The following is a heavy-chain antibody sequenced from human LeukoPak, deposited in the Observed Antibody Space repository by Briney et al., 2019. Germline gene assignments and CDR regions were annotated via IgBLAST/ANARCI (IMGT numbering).Heavy chain of an antibody. CDR1: GFTFSSYA. V-gene: IGHV3-23*01. J-gene: IGHJ4*02. Sequence: GSLRLSCAASGFTFSSYAMSWVRQAPGKGLEWVSAISGSGGSTYYADSVKGRFTISRDNSKNTLYLQMNSLRAEDTAVYYCAKEGKYYYDSSGYITDFDYWGQGTLVTVSS. D-gene: IGHD3-22*01. CDR2: ISGSGGST. CDR3: AKEGKYYYDSSGYITDFDY.